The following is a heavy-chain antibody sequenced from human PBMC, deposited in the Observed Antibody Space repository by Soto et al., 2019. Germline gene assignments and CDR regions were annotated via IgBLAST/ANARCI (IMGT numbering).Heavy chain of an antibody. CDR3: AKTRDTGNYFYFDS. CDR1: GFTFPSAA. D-gene: IGHD1-26*01. J-gene: IGHJ4*02. V-gene: IGHV3-23*01. Sequence: EVQLLESEGGLVQPGGSLRLSCAASGFTFPSAAMSWLRQAPGKGLQWVSTITNAGSTHYVDSVKGRFTISRDNSNNTVYLQMNSLRADDTAVYFCAKTRDTGNYFYFDSWGQGTQVTVSS. CDR2: ITNAGST.